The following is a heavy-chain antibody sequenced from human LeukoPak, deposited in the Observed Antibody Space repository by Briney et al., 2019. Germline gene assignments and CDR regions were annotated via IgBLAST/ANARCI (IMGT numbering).Heavy chain of an antibody. CDR3: ARRYYYGSGSYYNRRAYYYYGMDV. CDR1: GFTFSSYW. J-gene: IGHJ6*02. V-gene: IGHV3-7*01. Sequence: GGSLRLSCAASGFTFSSYWMSWVRQAPGKGLEWVANIKQDGSEKYYVDSVKGRFTISRDNAKNSLYLQMNSLRAEDTAEYYCARRYYYGSGSYYNRRAYYYYGMDVWGQGTTVTVTS. D-gene: IGHD3-10*01. CDR2: IKQDGSEK.